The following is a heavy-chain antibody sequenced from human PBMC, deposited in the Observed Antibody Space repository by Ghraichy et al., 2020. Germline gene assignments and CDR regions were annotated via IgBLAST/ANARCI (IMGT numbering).Heavy chain of an antibody. J-gene: IGHJ3*01. CDR1: GFAFNSHG. CDR2: IWFDGSIE. CDR3: VRDFWSGSRDPFDV. V-gene: IGHV3-33*01. Sequence: GGSLRLSCATSGFAFNSHGMHWVRQAPGKGLECVADIWFDGSIENYAESVKGRFTISRDNSKNTLYLHMDRLRAEDTAVYYCVRDFWSGSRDPFDVWGQGTMVVVSS. D-gene: IGHD3-3*01.